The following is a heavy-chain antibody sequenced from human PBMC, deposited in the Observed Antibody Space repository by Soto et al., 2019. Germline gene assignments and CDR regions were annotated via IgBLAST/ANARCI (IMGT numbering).Heavy chain of an antibody. CDR3: SYGADYCFDY. J-gene: IGHJ4*02. Sequence: EVQLVESGGGLVKPGESLRLSCAASGLTLTNVFMNWVRQAPGKGLEWVGRIKSKTDGGTTDYAAPVRGRFTISRDDSKNTLYLQMNSLKTEDTAVYYCSYGADYCFDYWGQGTLVTVSS. CDR1: GLTLTNVF. D-gene: IGHD4-17*01. V-gene: IGHV3-15*07. CDR2: IKSKTDGGTT.